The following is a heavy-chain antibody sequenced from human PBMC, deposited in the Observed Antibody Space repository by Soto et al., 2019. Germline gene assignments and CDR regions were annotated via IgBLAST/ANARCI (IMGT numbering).Heavy chain of an antibody. CDR3: ARSRMATIPVFDY. CDR2: IYYSGST. CDR1: GGSISSYY. J-gene: IGHJ4*02. D-gene: IGHD5-12*01. Sequence: SETLSLTCTVSGGSISSYYWSWIRPPPGKGLEWIGYIYYSGSTNYNPSLKSRVTISVDTSKNQFSLKLSSVTAADTAVYYCARSRMATIPVFDYWGQGTLVTVSS. V-gene: IGHV4-59*01.